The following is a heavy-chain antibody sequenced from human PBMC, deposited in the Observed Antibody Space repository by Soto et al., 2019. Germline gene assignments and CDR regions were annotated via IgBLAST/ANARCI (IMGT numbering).Heavy chain of an antibody. D-gene: IGHD6-13*01. CDR2: IWYDGSNK. J-gene: IGHJ4*02. CDR3: ARGSSSWYYYEDFDY. CDR1: GFTFSSYG. Sequence: QVQLVESGGGVVQPGRSLRLSCAASGFTFSSYGMHWVRQAPGKGLEWVAVIWYDGSNKYYADSVKGRFTISRDNSKNPLYLQMNSLRAEDTAVYYCARGSSSWYYYEDFDYWGQGTLVTVSS. V-gene: IGHV3-33*01.